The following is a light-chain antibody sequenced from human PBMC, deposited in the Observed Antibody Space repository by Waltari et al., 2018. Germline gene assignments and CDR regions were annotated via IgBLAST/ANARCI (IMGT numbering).Light chain of an antibody. Sequence: QSALTQPASVSGSPGQSITISCTGTSNDVGGYNYVSWYQQHPVKAPKLMIFDVNDRPSGVSNRFSGSKSGNTASLTISGLQAEDEADYYCNSFTSSSTWVFGGGTKLTVL. CDR3: NSFTSSSTWV. CDR2: DVN. V-gene: IGLV2-14*01. CDR1: SNDVGGYNY. J-gene: IGLJ3*02.